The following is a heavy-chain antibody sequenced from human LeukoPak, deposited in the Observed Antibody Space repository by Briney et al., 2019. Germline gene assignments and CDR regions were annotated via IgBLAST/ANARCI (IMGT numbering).Heavy chain of an antibody. Sequence: PGRSLRLSCAASGFTFSRHGMHWVRQAPGKGLEWVAVISDDGSNKYYADSVKGRFTISRDNSKNTLYLQMNSLRAEDTAVYYCAKWANYYDSSGYYWGQGTLVTVSS. J-gene: IGHJ4*02. CDR3: AKWANYYDSSGYY. CDR1: GFTFSRHG. CDR2: ISDDGSNK. V-gene: IGHV3-30*18. D-gene: IGHD3-22*01.